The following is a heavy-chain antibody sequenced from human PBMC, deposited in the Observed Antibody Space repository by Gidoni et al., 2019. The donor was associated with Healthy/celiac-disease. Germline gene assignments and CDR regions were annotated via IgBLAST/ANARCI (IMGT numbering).Heavy chain of an antibody. D-gene: IGHD3-10*01. CDR1: GFTFSSYG. J-gene: IGHJ5*02. V-gene: IGHV3-30*18. CDR2: LSYDGSNK. Sequence: QVQLVESGGGVVQPGRSLRLSCAASGFTFSSYGRHWVRQAPGKGLEWVAVLSYDGSNKYYADSVKGRFTISRDNSKNTLYLQMNSLRAEDTAVYYCAKDGLPMVRGVTGGWFDPWGQGTLVTVSS. CDR3: AKDGLPMVRGVTGGWFDP.